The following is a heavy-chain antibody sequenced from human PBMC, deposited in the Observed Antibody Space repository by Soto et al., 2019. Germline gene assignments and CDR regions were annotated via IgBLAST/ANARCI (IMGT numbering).Heavy chain of an antibody. CDR3: EKGGYGDDFDI. CDR1: GFTFSGYA. V-gene: IGHV3-23*01. Sequence: GALRLSCAASGFTFSGYAMSWVRQAPGKGLEWVSAISGSGGSTYYADSVKGRFTISRDNSKNTLYLQMNSLRAEDTAVYYCEKGGYGDDFDIWGQGTMVTVSS. D-gene: IGHD5-12*01. J-gene: IGHJ3*02. CDR2: ISGSGGST.